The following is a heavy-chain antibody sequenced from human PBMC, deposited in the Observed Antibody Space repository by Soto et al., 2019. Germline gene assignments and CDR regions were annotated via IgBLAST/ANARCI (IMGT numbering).Heavy chain of an antibody. Sequence: GGSLRLSCAASGFTLSDYYMTWIRQAPGKGLEWVSDISISGTTIHYADSVRGRFTISRDNSKNTLYLQMNSLRAEDTAVYYCAKRHLGRWPNLGNPITFDPWGQGTLVTVSS. D-gene: IGHD2-15*01. CDR3: AKRHLGRWPNLGNPITFDP. CDR1: GFTLSDYY. J-gene: IGHJ5*02. V-gene: IGHV3-11*01. CDR2: ISISGTTI.